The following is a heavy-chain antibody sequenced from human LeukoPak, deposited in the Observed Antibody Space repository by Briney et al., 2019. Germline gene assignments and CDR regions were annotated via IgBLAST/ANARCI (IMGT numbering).Heavy chain of an antibody. Sequence: GGSLRLSCVASGFTFSDFGINWVRQAPGKGLEWVSYISSSSITIYYADFVKGRFTISRDNAKNSLYLQMNSLRAEDTAVYYCARDTLYSSSSYYMDVWGKGTTVTVSS. CDR1: GFTFSDFG. J-gene: IGHJ6*03. V-gene: IGHV3-48*01. D-gene: IGHD6-6*01. CDR2: ISSSSITI. CDR3: ARDTLYSSSSYYMDV.